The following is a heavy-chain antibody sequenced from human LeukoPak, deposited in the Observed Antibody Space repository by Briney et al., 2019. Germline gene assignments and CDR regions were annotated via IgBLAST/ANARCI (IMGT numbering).Heavy chain of an antibody. D-gene: IGHD3-10*01. CDR3: ARVDYSGSGSYYGNWFDP. V-gene: IGHV1-8*01. CDR2: MNSNIGNT. Sequence: ASVNVSCKASGYTFTSFDINWVRQAPGQGLEWMGWMNSNIGNTSYAQKFPGRVPMTRTPSISTAYMELSSLTSEDTAVYYCARVDYSGSGSYYGNWFDPWGQGTLVTVSS. CDR1: GYTFTSFD. J-gene: IGHJ5*02.